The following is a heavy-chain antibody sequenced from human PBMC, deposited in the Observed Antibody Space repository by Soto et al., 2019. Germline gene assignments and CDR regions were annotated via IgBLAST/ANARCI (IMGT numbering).Heavy chain of an antibody. CDR3: SRTPGDY. CDR2: MNPKSGKT. J-gene: IGHJ4*02. CDR1: GYTFINYD. D-gene: IGHD2-15*01. V-gene: IGHV1-8*01. Sequence: ASVKVSCKTSGYTFINYDINWVRQAPGKGLEWMGLMNPKSGKTGYAQKFQGRVSMTRDTSTSTAYMELNSLRSEDTATYYCSRTPGDYWGQGTLVTVSS.